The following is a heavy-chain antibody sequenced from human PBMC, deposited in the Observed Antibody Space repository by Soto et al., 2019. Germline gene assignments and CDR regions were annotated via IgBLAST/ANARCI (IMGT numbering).Heavy chain of an antibody. D-gene: IGHD3-22*01. CDR2: IIPIFGTA. CDR3: ASGIVSSGSPGY. J-gene: IGHJ4*02. V-gene: IGHV1-69*13. Sequence: ASVKVSCKASGGTFSGYAISWVRQAPGQGLEWMGGIIPIFGTANYAQKFQGRVTITADESTSTAYMELSSLRSEDTAVYYCASGIVSSGSPGYWGQGTLVTVSS. CDR1: GGTFSGYA.